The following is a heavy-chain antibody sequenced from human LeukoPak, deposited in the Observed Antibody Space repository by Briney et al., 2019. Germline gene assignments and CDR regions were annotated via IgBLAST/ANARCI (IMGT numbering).Heavy chain of an antibody. J-gene: IGHJ5*02. CDR1: GGSFSGYY. V-gene: IGHV4-34*01. CDR3: ARNQAMVTWYNWFDP. Sequence: PSETLSLTCAVYGGSFSGYYWSWIRQPPGKGLEWIGEINHSGSTNYNPSLKGRVTISVDTSKNQFSLKLSSVTAADTAVYYCARNQAMVTWYNWFDPWGQGTLVTVSS. D-gene: IGHD5-18*01. CDR2: INHSGST.